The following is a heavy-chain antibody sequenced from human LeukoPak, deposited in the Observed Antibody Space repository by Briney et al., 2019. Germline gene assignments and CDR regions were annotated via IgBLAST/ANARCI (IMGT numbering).Heavy chain of an antibody. CDR3: ARDPYSGSYGNYYYYFMDV. D-gene: IGHD1-26*01. Sequence: GGSLRLSCAASGFTFTNYAMNWVRQAPGKGLEWVSSITSGSSYIYYADSVKGRFTISRDNAKNSLYLQMNSLRAEDTAVYYCARDPYSGSYGNYYYYFMDVWGKGTTVTISS. CDR2: ITSGSSYI. V-gene: IGHV3-21*01. CDR1: GFTFTNYA. J-gene: IGHJ6*03.